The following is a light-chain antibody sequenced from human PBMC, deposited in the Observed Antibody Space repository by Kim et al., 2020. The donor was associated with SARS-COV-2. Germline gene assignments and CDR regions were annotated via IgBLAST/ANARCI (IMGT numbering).Light chain of an antibody. CDR2: QDN. Sequence: SYELTQPPSVSVSPGQTVTITCSGDKLGDKYAYWYQQKPGQSHLIVIYQDNERPSGIPERFSGSNSGDTATLTISGAQAMDEADYYCQAWDTRSYVFGTGTKVTVL. J-gene: IGLJ1*01. CDR1: KLGDKY. CDR3: QAWDTRSYV. V-gene: IGLV3-1*01.